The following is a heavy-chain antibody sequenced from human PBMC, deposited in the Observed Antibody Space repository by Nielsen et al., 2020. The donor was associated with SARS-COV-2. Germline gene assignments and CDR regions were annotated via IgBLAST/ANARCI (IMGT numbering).Heavy chain of an antibody. J-gene: IGHJ6*03. CDR3: ARGPPGLAEVFYYYYYMDV. CDR2: INHSGST. V-gene: IGHV4-34*01. Sequence: PGKGLEWIGEINHSGSTNYNPSLKSRVTISVDTSKNQFSLKLSSVTAADTAVYYCARGPPGLAEVFYYYYYMDVWGKGTTVTVSS.